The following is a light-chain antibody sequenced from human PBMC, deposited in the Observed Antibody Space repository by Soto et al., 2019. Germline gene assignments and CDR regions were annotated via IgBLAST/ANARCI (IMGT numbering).Light chain of an antibody. Sequence: EIVLTQSPGTLSLSPGERATLSCRASQSLTSSHLAWYQQKPGQAPRLLIYDASNRATGIPARFSGSGSGTDFTLTISSLEPEDFAVYYCQQRGEWPPGATFGQGTRLEI. J-gene: IGKJ5*01. CDR1: QSLTSSH. CDR2: DAS. CDR3: QQRGEWPPGAT. V-gene: IGKV3-11*01.